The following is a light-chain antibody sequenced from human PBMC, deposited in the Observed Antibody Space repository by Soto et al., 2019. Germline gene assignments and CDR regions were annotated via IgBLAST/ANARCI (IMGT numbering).Light chain of an antibody. V-gene: IGKV1-9*01. CDR2: EAS. Sequence: DIQLTQSPSFLSASVGDRGTITCRASHGISTYAAWYQQKPGKAPELLIYEASTLQSGVPSRFSGGGSGTEFTLTVSSLQPEDFATYYCQQVNSYPFTFGPGTKVDIK. J-gene: IGKJ3*01. CDR1: HGISTY. CDR3: QQVNSYPFT.